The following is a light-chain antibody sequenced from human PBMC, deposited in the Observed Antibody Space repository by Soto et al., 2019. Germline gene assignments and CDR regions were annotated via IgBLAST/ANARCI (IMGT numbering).Light chain of an antibody. CDR2: DAS. Sequence: EVLLTQSPATLSFTPGESATLSCRASQPINTYLGWYQQKPGQSPRLLIYDASNRAADIPARFSASGFGTDFTLTISSLKPEDFGTYYCHHRSNWPPEDTFGQGTKLEI. CDR3: HHRSNWPPEDT. CDR1: QPINTY. J-gene: IGKJ2*01. V-gene: IGKV3-11*01.